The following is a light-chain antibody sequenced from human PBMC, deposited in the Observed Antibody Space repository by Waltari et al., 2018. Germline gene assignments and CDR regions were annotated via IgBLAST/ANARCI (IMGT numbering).Light chain of an antibody. Sequence: EIVLTQSPGTLSFSPGERATLSCRASQAISNSYLAWYQHKPGQAPRLLIYNASLRGTGIPDKFSGSGSGTDFTLTISRLEPEDFAVYYCQQYGSPPRTFGQGTKVEIK. CDR2: NAS. CDR3: QQYGSPPRT. J-gene: IGKJ1*01. CDR1: QAISNSY. V-gene: IGKV3-20*01.